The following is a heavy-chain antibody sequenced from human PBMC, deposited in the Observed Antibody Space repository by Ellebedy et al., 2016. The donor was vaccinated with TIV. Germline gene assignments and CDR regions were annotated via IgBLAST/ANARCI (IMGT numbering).Heavy chain of an antibody. CDR3: ARVLVREVVFDY. CDR1: GGSFGSSNW. V-gene: IGHV4-4*02. Sequence: SETLSLTCAVSGGSFGSSNWWSWVRQSPGKGLEWIGEIFRSGSTNYNPSLKRQVTISVDKSKNQFSLKLNSVTAADTAVYYCARVLVREVVFDYWGQGIQVTVSS. D-gene: IGHD3-10*01. CDR2: IFRSGST. J-gene: IGHJ4*02.